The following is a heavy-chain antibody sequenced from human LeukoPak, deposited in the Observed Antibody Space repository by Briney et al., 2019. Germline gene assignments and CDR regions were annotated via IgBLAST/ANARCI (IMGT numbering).Heavy chain of an antibody. CDR3: AKGATYGSGRRYYFDY. V-gene: IGHV3-23*01. D-gene: IGHD3-10*01. J-gene: IGHJ4*02. CDR1: GFTFSSYA. CDR2: ISGSGGST. Sequence: PGGSLRLSCAASGFTFSSYAMSWVRQAPGKGLEWVSAISGSGGSTYYADSVKGRFTISRDNSKNTLYLQMNSLRAEDTAVYYCAKGATYGSGRRYYFDYWGQGTLVTVSS.